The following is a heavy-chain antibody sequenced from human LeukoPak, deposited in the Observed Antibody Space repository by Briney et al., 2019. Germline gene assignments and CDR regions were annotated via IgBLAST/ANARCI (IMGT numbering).Heavy chain of an antibody. J-gene: IGHJ4*02. CDR2: ISNSGDDT. Sequence: TGGSLRLSCAASGFTFGSYAMSWVRQAPGKGLEWVSTISNSGDDTYYADSVKGRFTTSRDNSKNTLYLQMNSLRAEDTAVHYCAKGHGDPFDYWGQGTLVTVSS. CDR3: AKGHGDPFDY. V-gene: IGHV3-23*01. D-gene: IGHD4-17*01. CDR1: GFTFGSYA.